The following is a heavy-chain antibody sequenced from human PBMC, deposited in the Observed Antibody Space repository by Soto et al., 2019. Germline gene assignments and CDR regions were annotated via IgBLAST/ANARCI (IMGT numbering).Heavy chain of an antibody. J-gene: IGHJ6*02. Sequence: SETLSLTCTVSGGSISSGGYYWSWIRQHPGKGLEWIGYIYYSGSTYYNPSLKSRVTISVDTSKNQFSLKLSSVTAADTAVYYCARAIGGSTVTFFYGMDVWGQGTPVTISS. V-gene: IGHV4-31*03. CDR1: GGSISSGGYY. D-gene: IGHD4-17*01. CDR2: IYYSGST. CDR3: ARAIGGSTVTFFYGMDV.